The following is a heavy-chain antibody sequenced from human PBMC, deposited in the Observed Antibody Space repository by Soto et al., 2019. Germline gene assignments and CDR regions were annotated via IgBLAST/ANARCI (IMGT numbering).Heavy chain of an antibody. D-gene: IGHD1-26*01. J-gene: IGHJ6*02. CDR2: ISYDGSNK. Sequence: QVQLVESGGGVVQPGRSLRLSCAASGFTFSSYAMHWVRQAPGKGLEWVAVISYDGSNKYYADSVKGRFTISRDNSKNTLYLQMNSLRAEDTAVYYCARDAGYSGSYYCYGMDVWGQGTTVTVSS. V-gene: IGHV3-30-3*01. CDR1: GFTFSSYA. CDR3: ARDAGYSGSYYCYGMDV.